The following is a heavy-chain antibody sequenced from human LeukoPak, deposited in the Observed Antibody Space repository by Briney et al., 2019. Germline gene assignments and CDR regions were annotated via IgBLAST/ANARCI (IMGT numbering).Heavy chain of an antibody. Sequence: GGSLRLSCAASGFNFNSYAMSWVRQAPGKGLEWVSPISGSGDYTYYADSVKGRVTISRDNSKNTLYLQMSSLRAEDTAVYYCARDSVLLWFGDLPYYFDIWGQGTLVTVSS. D-gene: IGHD3-10*01. CDR3: ARDSVLLWFGDLPYYFDI. CDR1: GFNFNSYA. CDR2: ISGSGDYT. J-gene: IGHJ4*02. V-gene: IGHV3-23*01.